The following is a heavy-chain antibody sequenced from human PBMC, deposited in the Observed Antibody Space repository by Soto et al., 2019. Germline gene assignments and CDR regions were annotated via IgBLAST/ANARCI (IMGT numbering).Heavy chain of an antibody. D-gene: IGHD6-13*01. J-gene: IGHJ5*02. CDR2: ISYDGSNK. Sequence: GGSLRLSCAASGFTFSSYGMHWVRQAPGKGLEWVAVISYDGSNKYCADSVKGRFTISRDNSMNTLYLQMNSLRAEDTAVYYCQKVRKQLGARWFDPWGQGTLVTVSS. CDR1: GFTFSSYG. V-gene: IGHV3-30*18. CDR3: QKVRKQLGARWFDP.